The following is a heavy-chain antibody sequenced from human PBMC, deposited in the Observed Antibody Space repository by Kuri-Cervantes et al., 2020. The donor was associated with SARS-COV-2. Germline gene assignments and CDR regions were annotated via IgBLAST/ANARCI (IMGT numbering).Heavy chain of an antibody. J-gene: IGHJ4*02. CDR2: ISSSSSYI. CDR1: GFTFSSYW. Sequence: GGSLRLSCAASGFTFSSYWMSWVRQAPGKGLEWVSSISSSSSYIYYADSVKGRFTISRDNAKNSLCLQMNSLSAEDTAVYYCARGWGELGKDYWGQGTLVTVSS. V-gene: IGHV3-21*01. D-gene: IGHD7-27*01. CDR3: ARGWGELGKDY.